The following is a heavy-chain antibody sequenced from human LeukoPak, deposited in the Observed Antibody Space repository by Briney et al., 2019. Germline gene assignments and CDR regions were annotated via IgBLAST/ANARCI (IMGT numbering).Heavy chain of an antibody. D-gene: IGHD3-10*01. V-gene: IGHV3-30*18. Sequence: GRSLRLSCAASGFTFSRYGMHWVRQAPGKGLEWVAVISYDGSNKYYADSVKGRFTISRDNSKNTLYLQMNSLRAEDMAVYYCAKAPGGVLLWFGEFIDYWGQGTLVTVSS. J-gene: IGHJ4*02. CDR2: ISYDGSNK. CDR1: GFTFSRYG. CDR3: AKAPGGVLLWFGEFIDY.